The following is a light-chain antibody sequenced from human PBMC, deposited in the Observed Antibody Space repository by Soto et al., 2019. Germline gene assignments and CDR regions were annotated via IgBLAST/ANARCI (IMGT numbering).Light chain of an antibody. CDR2: GAS. J-gene: IGKJ4*01. CDR3: MQSISRLT. Sequence: IVLTQTPLSLSVTPGQPASISCKSAQSLLYSDGKTYLYWYLQKPGQPPQPLIYGASNRFSGVPDRFSGIGSGTDFTLKISRVEAEDVGVXXXMQSISRLTFGGGTKVDIK. CDR1: QSLLYSDGKTY. V-gene: IGKV2D-29*01.